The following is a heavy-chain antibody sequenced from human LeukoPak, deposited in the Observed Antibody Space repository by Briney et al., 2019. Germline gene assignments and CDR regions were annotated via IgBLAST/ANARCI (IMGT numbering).Heavy chain of an antibody. D-gene: IGHD2-2*01. V-gene: IGHV3-9*01. Sequence: GGSLRLSCAASGFTFYDYAMHWVRQAPGKGLEWVSGISWISGSIGYADSVKGRFTISRDNAKHSLYLQMNSLRAEDTALYYCAKEVVPAAMRFDAFDIWGQGTMVTVSS. CDR2: ISWISGSI. CDR1: GFTFYDYA. J-gene: IGHJ3*02. CDR3: AKEVVPAAMRFDAFDI.